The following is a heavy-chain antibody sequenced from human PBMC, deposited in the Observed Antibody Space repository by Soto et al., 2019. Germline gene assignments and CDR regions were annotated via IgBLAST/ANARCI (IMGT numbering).Heavy chain of an antibody. CDR3: PYKPIVFVSGWNFDF. V-gene: IGHV2-5*02. D-gene: IGHD6-19*01. CDR1: GFSLNTRGVG. Sequence: QITLKESGPTLVIPTQTLTLTCTFSGFSLNTRGVGVGWIRQPPGKALEWVALIHWDDEKRYSPSLRNTLTLTKYTSKNQVVLIMTNMDPVDTATYFCPYKPIVFVSGWNFDFWGQGILVTVSS. CDR2: IHWDDEK. J-gene: IGHJ4*02.